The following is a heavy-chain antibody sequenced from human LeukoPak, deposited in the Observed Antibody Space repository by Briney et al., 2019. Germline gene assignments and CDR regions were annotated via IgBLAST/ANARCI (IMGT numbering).Heavy chain of an antibody. J-gene: IGHJ4*02. D-gene: IGHD3-3*01. CDR1: EFAFKSYA. CDR3: AKDRLGTFGVVIMEC. CDR2: ISASGDST. Sequence: GGSLRLSCEPSEFAFKSYAMSWVRQVPGNGLEWVSAISASGDSTYYADSVKGRFTISRDNSKNTVYLQMNSLTAEDTAVYYCAKDRLGTFGVVIMECWGQGTLVTVSS. V-gene: IGHV3-23*01.